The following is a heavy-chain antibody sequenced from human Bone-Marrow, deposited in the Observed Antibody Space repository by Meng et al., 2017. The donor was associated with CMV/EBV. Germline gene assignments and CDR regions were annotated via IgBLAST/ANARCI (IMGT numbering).Heavy chain of an antibody. Sequence: LSLTCAVYGGSFSGYYWSWIRQPPGKGLEWIGEINHSGSTNYNPSLKSRVTISVDTSKNQFSLKLSSVTAADTAVYYCAWTTVTMFDYWGQGTLVTVSS. CDR3: AWTTVTMFDY. CDR1: GGSFSGYY. J-gene: IGHJ4*02. CDR2: INHSGST. D-gene: IGHD4-17*01. V-gene: IGHV4-34*01.